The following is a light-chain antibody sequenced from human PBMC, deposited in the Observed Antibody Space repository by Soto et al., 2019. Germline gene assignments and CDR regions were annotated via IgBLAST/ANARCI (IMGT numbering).Light chain of an antibody. Sequence: QSALTQPPSVSGSPGQSVTISCTGTSSDVGSYNRVSWYQQPPGTAPKLMIYEVSNRPSGVPDRFSGSKSGNTVSLTISGLQAEDEADYYCSSYTSSKLVVFGGGTQLTVL. CDR3: SSYTSSKLVV. CDR1: SSDVGSYNR. J-gene: IGLJ2*01. V-gene: IGLV2-18*02. CDR2: EVS.